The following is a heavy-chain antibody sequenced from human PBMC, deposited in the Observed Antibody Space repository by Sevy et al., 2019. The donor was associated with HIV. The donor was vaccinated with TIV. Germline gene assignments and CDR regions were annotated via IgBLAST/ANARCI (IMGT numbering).Heavy chain of an antibody. CDR3: ARSADYDFWSGYSGGGAFDI. CDR1: GYTFTSYA. Sequence: ASVKVSCKASGYTFTSYAMHWVRQAPGQRLEWMGWINAGNGNTKYSQKFQGRVTITRDTSASTAYMELSSLRSEDTAVNYCARSADYDFWSGYSGGGAFDIWGQGTMVTVSS. CDR2: INAGNGNT. J-gene: IGHJ3*02. D-gene: IGHD3-3*01. V-gene: IGHV1-3*01.